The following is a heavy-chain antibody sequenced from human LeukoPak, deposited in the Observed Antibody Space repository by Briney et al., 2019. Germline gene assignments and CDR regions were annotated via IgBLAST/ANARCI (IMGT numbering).Heavy chain of an antibody. CDR2: INHSGST. CDR3: ARAPTSIAAGGGY. J-gene: IGHJ4*02. D-gene: IGHD6-6*01. Sequence: SETLSLTCAVYGGSFSGYYWSWIRQPPGKGLEWIGEINHSGSTNYNPSLKSRVTISVDTSKNQFSLKLSSVTAADTAVYYCARAPTSIAAGGGYWGQGTLVTVSS. CDR1: GGSFSGYY. V-gene: IGHV4-34*01.